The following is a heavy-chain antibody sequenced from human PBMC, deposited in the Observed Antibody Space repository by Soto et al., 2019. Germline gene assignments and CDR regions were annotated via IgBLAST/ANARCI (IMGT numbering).Heavy chain of an antibody. V-gene: IGHV2-26*01. CDR2: IFSDDDK. D-gene: IGHD3-10*01. J-gene: IGHJ6*02. CDR3: TRIPGTWFSAYYYFGMDV. CDR1: GFSLTIPRLG. Sequence: QVTLKESGPVLLKPTETLTLTCTVSGFSLTIPRLGVSWVRQPPGKALEWLAHIFSDDDKSYSTSLQSRLTISQDTSNSQVVLSMTNMEPADTATYYCTRIPGTWFSAYYYFGMDVWGQGATVTVSS.